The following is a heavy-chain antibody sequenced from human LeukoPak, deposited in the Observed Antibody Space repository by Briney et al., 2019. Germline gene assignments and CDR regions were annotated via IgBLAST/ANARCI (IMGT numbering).Heavy chain of an antibody. CDR3: ARAPTFSGWFDY. CDR1: GFTFSSYN. Sequence: GGSLRLSCAASGFTFSSYNMNWVRQAPGKGLEWVSSISSSSDYIYYADSVKGRFTISRDNAKNSLYLQMNSLRAEDTAVYYCARAPTFSGWFDYWGQGTLVTVSS. V-gene: IGHV3-21*01. D-gene: IGHD6-19*01. CDR2: ISSSSDYI. J-gene: IGHJ4*02.